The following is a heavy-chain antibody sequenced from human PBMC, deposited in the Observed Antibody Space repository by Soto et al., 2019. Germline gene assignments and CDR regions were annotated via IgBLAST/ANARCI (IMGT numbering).Heavy chain of an antibody. CDR1: GFSLSTRGEG. Sequence: QITLKESGPTLVKPTQTLTLTCSFSGFSLSTRGEGVGWIRQPPRKALEWLALIYWDDDKRYSPSLKSRLTISKHTSKHQVVLTMTNLDPVDTATYYCGHWRGSGSYTMFDYWGQGTLVTVSS. CDR2: IYWDDDK. V-gene: IGHV2-5*02. J-gene: IGHJ4*02. D-gene: IGHD3-10*01. CDR3: GHWRGSGSYTMFDY.